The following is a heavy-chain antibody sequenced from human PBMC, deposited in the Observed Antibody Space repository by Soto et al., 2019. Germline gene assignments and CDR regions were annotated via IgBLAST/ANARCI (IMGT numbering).Heavy chain of an antibody. CDR2: IGGSGAGT. Sequence: GGSLRLSCAASGFTFSSYGMTWVRQAPGKGLECVSAIGGSGAGTYYADSVKGRFTISRDNSIKRLYLQLNSLRTEDTAVYYCAHPRGYGVFDAYDFWGQGAMVTVSS. CDR1: GFTFSSYG. CDR3: AHPRGYGVFDAYDF. J-gene: IGHJ3*01. D-gene: IGHD2-8*01. V-gene: IGHV3-23*01.